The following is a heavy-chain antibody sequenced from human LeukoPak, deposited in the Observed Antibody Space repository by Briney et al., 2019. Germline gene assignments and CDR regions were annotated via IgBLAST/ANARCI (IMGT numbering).Heavy chain of an antibody. CDR3: AKDRGWDYYDSSGSWWYFDL. Sequence: GGSLRLSCAASGFTFSSYWMHWVRQPPGKGLVWVSRIKNDGSTTTYADSVKGRFTISRDNSKNTLYLQMNSLRAEGTAVYYCAKDRGWDYYDSSGSWWYFDLWGRGTLVTVSS. V-gene: IGHV3-74*01. CDR1: GFTFSSYW. CDR2: IKNDGSTT. D-gene: IGHD3-22*01. J-gene: IGHJ2*01.